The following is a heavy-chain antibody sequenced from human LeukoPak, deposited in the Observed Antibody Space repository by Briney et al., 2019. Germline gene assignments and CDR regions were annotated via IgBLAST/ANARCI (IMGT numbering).Heavy chain of an antibody. CDR3: ARAENGDFFDSGFDY. J-gene: IGHJ4*02. CDR1: GFTVSSNY. CDR2: IYSGGST. Sequence: GGSLRLSCAASGFTVSSNYMSWVRQAPGKGLEWVSVIYSGGSTYYADSVKDRFTISRDNSKNTLYLQMNSLRAEDTAVYYCARAENGDFFDSGFDYWGQGTLVTVSS. V-gene: IGHV3-53*01. D-gene: IGHD4-17*01.